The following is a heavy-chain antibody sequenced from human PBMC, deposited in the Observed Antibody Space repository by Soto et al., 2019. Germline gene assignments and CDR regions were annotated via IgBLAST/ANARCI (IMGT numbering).Heavy chain of an antibody. CDR3: ASTPGYMITFGGAAYYFDY. V-gene: IGHV4-59*08. CDR2: IYYSGST. Sequence: SETLSLTCTVSGGSISSYYWSWIRQPPGKGLEWIGYIYYSGSTNYNPSLKSRVTISVDTSKNQFSLKLSSVTAADTAVYYCASTPGYMITFGGAAYYFDYWGQGTLVTVSS. J-gene: IGHJ4*02. D-gene: IGHD3-16*01. CDR1: GGSISSYY.